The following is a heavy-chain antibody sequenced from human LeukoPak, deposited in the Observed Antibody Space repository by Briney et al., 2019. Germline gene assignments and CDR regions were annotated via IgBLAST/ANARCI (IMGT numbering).Heavy chain of an antibody. V-gene: IGHV1-69*06. D-gene: IGHD3-22*01. Sequence: SVKVSCKASGGTFSSYAISWVRQAPGQGLEWMGGIVPIFGTANYAQKFQGRVTITADKSTSTAYMELSSLSSEDTAVYYCARDSYYDSSGYYQYFDYWGQGTLVTVSS. CDR1: GGTFSSYA. J-gene: IGHJ4*02. CDR3: ARDSYYDSSGYYQYFDY. CDR2: IVPIFGTA.